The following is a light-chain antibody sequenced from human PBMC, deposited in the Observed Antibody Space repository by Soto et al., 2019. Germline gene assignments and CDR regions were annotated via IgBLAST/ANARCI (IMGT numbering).Light chain of an antibody. CDR2: EVS. Sequence: QSALTQPPSASGSPGQSVTIACTGTSSDVGGYNYVSWYQQHPGKAPKLMIYEVSKRPSGVPDRFSGSKSGNTASLTVSGLQAEDESDYYCSSYAGSNNWVFVGGTKLTAL. V-gene: IGLV2-8*01. J-gene: IGLJ3*02. CDR3: SSYAGSNNWV. CDR1: SSDVGGYNY.